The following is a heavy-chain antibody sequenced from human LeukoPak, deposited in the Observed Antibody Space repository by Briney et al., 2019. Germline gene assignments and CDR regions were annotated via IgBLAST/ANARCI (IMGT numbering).Heavy chain of an antibody. D-gene: IGHD1-26*01. Sequence: GGSLRLSCVASGFSFKDHGMHWVRQAPGKGLEWVAFMRYDGSQILYTDSVKGRFIISRDNSKNTLYLQMNSLRPEDTAVYYCARDPSGSYDYWGQGTLVTVSS. CDR3: ARDPSGSYDY. J-gene: IGHJ4*02. V-gene: IGHV3-30*02. CDR2: MRYDGSQI. CDR1: GFSFKDHG.